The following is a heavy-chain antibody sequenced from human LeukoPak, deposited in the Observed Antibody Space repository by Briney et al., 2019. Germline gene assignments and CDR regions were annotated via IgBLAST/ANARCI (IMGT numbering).Heavy chain of an antibody. CDR1: GFTFSSYW. J-gene: IGHJ6*02. CDR2: IKQDGSEK. V-gene: IGHV3-7*01. Sequence: GGSLRLSCAASGFTFSSYWMSWVRQAPGKGLEWVTNIKQDGSEKYYVDSVKGRFTISRDNSKNTLYLQMNSLRAEDTAVYYCAREAISSGWDTEYYYYYYGMGVWGQGTTVTVSS. CDR3: AREAISSGWDTEYYYYYYGMGV. D-gene: IGHD6-19*01.